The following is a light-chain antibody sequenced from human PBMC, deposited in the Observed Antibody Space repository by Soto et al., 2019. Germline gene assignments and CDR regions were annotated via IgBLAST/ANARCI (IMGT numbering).Light chain of an antibody. CDR1: QSVSGSY. CDR2: GAS. CDR3: QQYGSSPPYT. J-gene: IGKJ2*01. Sequence: EIVLTQSPGTLSLSPGERATLSCRASQSVSGSYLAWYQQKPGQAPRLLIYGASSRATDIPDRFSGSGFGTDFTLTISRLESEDFAVYYCQQYGSSPPYTFGQGTKLEIK. V-gene: IGKV3-20*01.